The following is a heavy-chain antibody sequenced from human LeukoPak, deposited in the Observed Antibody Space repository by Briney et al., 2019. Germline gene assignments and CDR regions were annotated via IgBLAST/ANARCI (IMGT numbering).Heavy chain of an antibody. CDR3: ATDLQLVRDNYYCCYMDV. D-gene: IGHD6-6*01. CDR2: TYYRSKWYN. V-gene: IGHV6-1*01. Sequence: SQTLSLTCAISGDSVSSNSAAWNWIRQSPSRGLEWLGRTYYRSKWYNDYAVSVKSRITINPDTSKNQFSLQLNSVTPEDTAVYYCATDLQLVRDNYYCCYMDVWGKGTTVTVSS. J-gene: IGHJ6*03. CDR1: GDSVSSNSAA.